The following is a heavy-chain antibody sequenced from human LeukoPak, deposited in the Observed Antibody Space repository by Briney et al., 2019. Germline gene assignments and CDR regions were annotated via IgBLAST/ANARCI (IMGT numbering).Heavy chain of an antibody. D-gene: IGHD6-19*01. J-gene: IGHJ4*02. V-gene: IGHV4-38-2*02. CDR3: ARDSAGQFDY. CDR1: GSSINSAYY. Sequence: SETLSLTCTVSGSSINSAYYWGWIRQTPGKGLEWIGTIYHSGTTYYNPSLKSRVTISLDTSKNQFSLKLSSVTAADTAVYYCARDSAGQFDYWGQGTLVTVSS. CDR2: IYHSGTT.